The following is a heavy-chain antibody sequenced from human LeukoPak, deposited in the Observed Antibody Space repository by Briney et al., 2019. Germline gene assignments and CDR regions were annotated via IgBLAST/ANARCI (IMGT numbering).Heavy chain of an antibody. V-gene: IGHV4-61*02. CDR2: IYTSGST. CDR3: AKDEVFSSAWYFDY. Sequence: PSETLSLTCTVSGGSISSGSYYWSWIRQPAGKGLEWIGRIYTSGSTNYNPSLKSRVTISVDTSKNQFSLKLSSVTAADTAVYYCAKDEVFSSAWYFDYWGQGTLVTVSS. J-gene: IGHJ4*02. D-gene: IGHD6-19*01. CDR1: GGSISSGSYY.